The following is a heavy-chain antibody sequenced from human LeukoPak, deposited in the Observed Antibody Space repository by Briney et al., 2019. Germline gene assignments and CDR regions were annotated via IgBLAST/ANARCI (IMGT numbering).Heavy chain of an antibody. D-gene: IGHD5-18*01. CDR3: SRLDTAMVNFGRGV. CDR2: IRGKANSYAT. V-gene: IGHV3-73*01. CDR1: GFTFSASD. J-gene: IGHJ6*02. Sequence: GGSLRLSCAASGFTFSASDMHWVRQASGKGLEWIGRIRGKANSYATAYAASVKGRFTISRDDSKNTAYLQMNSLKTEDTAVYYCSRLDTAMVNFGRGVWGQGTTVTVSS.